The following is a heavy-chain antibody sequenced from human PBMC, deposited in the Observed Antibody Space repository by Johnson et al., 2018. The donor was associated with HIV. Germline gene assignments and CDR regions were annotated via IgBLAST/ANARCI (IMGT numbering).Heavy chain of an antibody. CDR1: GFTVSSNY. V-gene: IGHV3-66*01. D-gene: IGHD3-9*01. CDR3: ANVYYNILTGYYYDAFDI. J-gene: IGHJ3*02. CDR2: IKSKTDGGTT. Sequence: EVQLMESGGGVVQPGRSLRLSCAASGFTVSSNYMSWVRQAPGKGLEWVGRIKSKTDGGTTDYADSVKGRFPISRDNSKNTLYLQMNSLRAEDTAVYYCANVYYNILTGYYYDAFDIWGQGTMVTVSS.